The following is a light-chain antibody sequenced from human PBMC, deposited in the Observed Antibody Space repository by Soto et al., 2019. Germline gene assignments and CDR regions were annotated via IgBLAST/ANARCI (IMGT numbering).Light chain of an antibody. CDR3: QSYDSSLSGSYV. V-gene: IGLV1-40*01. CDR2: GHK. J-gene: IGLJ1*01. Sequence: QSVLTQPPSVSGAPGQSVTISCTGSSSNIGAGSDVHWYQQLPGAAPKLLIYGHKNRPSGVPDRFSGSKSGTSASLTITGLQAEDEADYYCQSYDSSLSGSYVFGTGTKLTVL. CDR1: SSNIGAGSD.